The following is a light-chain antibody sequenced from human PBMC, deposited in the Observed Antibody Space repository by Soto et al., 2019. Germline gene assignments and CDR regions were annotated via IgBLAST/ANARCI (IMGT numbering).Light chain of an antibody. CDR1: SSDVGSYNL. CDR2: EGN. CDR3: CPYAGHNPFV. Sequence: QSALTQPASVSGSPGQSITISCTGTSSDVGSYNLVSWYQQHPGKAPKLMIYEGNKRPSEVSNRFSGSKSANTASLTISGLQTEEEADSYCCPYAGHNPFVFGTGTKLTVL. V-gene: IGLV2-23*01. J-gene: IGLJ1*01.